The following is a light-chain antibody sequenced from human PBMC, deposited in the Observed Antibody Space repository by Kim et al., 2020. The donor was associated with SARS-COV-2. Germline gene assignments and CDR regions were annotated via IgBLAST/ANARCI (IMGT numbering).Light chain of an antibody. Sequence: PGKTATITGGGNNLGSKRVHWYQQKPGQAPVLVIYYDSDRPSGIPERFSGSNSGNTATLTISRVEAGDEADYYCQVWNSSSDHPVFGGGTQLTVL. J-gene: IGLJ2*01. V-gene: IGLV3-21*04. CDR2: YDS. CDR3: QVWNSSSDHPV. CDR1: NLGSKR.